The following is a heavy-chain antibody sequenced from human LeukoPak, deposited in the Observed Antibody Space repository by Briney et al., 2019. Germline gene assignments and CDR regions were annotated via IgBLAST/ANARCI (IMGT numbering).Heavy chain of an antibody. V-gene: IGHV3-7*01. Sequence: GGSLRLSCAASGFTFSSYWMSWVRQAPGKGLEWVANIKQDGSEKYYVDSVKGRFTISRDNAKNSLYLQMNSLRAEDTAVYYCAGYYDILTGYYEGSQDPRGDAFDIWGQGTMVTVSS. J-gene: IGHJ3*02. CDR3: AGYYDILTGYYEGSQDPRGDAFDI. D-gene: IGHD3-9*01. CDR1: GFTFSSYW. CDR2: IKQDGSEK.